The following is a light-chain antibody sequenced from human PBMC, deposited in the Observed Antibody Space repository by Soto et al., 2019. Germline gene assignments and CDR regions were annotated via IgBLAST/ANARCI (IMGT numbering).Light chain of an antibody. V-gene: IGLV1-44*01. Sequence: QSVLTQPPSASGTPGQTVTMSCSGSSSNIVTYSVSWYQHLPGTAPKLLVFSDNQRPSGVPDLFSGSKSGTSASLAISGLQSEDEADYYCASWDDSLSGPVFGGGTKLTVL. CDR3: ASWDDSLSGPV. CDR1: SSNIVTYS. CDR2: SDN. J-gene: IGLJ3*02.